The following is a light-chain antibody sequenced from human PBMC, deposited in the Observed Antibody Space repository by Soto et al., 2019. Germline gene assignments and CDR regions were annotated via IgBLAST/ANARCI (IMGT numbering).Light chain of an antibody. CDR1: QSVSSSY. CDR3: QQYGSSLTWT. Sequence: EIVLTESAGTMSLSPGVTAILCCXXXQSVSSSYLAWYQQKPGQAPRLLIYGASSRATGIPDRFSGSGSGTDFTLTISRLEPEDFAVYYCQQYGSSLTWTFGQGTKVDIK. CDR2: GAS. J-gene: IGKJ1*01. V-gene: IGKV3-20*01.